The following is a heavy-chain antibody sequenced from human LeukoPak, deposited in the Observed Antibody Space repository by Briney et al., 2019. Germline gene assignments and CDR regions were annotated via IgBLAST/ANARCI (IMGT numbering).Heavy chain of an antibody. D-gene: IGHD3-22*01. CDR1: GFTFSSYA. CDR2: ISGSGGST. Sequence: QPGGSLRLSCAASGFTFSSYAMSWVRQAPGKGLGWVSAISGSGGSTYYADSVKGRFTISRDNSKNTLYLQMNSLRAEDTAVYYCAINYYDSSGYKDYWGQGTLVTVSS. CDR3: AINYYDSSGYKDY. V-gene: IGHV3-23*01. J-gene: IGHJ4*02.